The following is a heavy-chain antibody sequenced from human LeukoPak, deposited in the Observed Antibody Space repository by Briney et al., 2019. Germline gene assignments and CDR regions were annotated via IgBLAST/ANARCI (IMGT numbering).Heavy chain of an antibody. D-gene: IGHD6-19*01. CDR1: GGTFSSYA. V-gene: IGHV1-69*04. J-gene: IGHJ4*02. CDR3: AISLAVPY. Sequence: GASVKVSCKASGGTFSSYAINWVRQAPGQGLEWMGRIIPILGIANYAQKFQGRVTITADKSTSTAYMELSSLRSEDTAMYYCAISLAVPYWGQGTLVTVSS. CDR2: IIPILGIA.